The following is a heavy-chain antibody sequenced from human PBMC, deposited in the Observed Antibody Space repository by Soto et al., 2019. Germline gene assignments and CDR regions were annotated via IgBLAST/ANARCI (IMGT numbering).Heavy chain of an antibody. D-gene: IGHD3-16*01. CDR1: GFYVNSYA. CDR3: AGGTYLDY. CDR2: IGANGDST. J-gene: IGHJ4*02. Sequence: VQVLESGGGLVQPGGSLRLSCTASGFYVNSYAMSWVRQAPGKGLEWVSHIGANGDSTYYADSVKGRFTITRDNSKITLYLEMKSLRAEDTAMYYCAGGTYLDYWGRGTLVTVSS. V-gene: IGHV3-23*01.